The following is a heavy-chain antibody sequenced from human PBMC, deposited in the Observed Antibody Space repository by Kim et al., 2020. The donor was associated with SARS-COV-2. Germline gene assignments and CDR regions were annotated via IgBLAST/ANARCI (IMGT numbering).Heavy chain of an antibody. Sequence: ASVKVSCKASGYTFTSSEIHWVRQATGQGLEWLAWVNPSSGDEGSSQQFQGRVTMTRNTSINTAYMELSSLRSDDTAVYYCARRQQGFACWGQGTLVTVS. V-gene: IGHV1-8*01. J-gene: IGHJ4*02. CDR3: ARRQQGFAC. CDR2: VNPSSGDE. CDR1: GYTFTSSE.